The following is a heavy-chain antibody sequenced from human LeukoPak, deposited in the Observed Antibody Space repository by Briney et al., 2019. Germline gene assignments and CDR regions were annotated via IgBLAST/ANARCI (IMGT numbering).Heavy chain of an antibody. Sequence: ASVEVSCKASGYTFTSYGISWVRQAPGQGLEWMGWISAYNGNTNYEQKLQGRVTITTDTSTSTAYMELRSLRYDDTAVYYCEIAREVATIGALGDAFDIWGQGTMVTVSS. V-gene: IGHV1-18*01. J-gene: IGHJ3*02. CDR3: EIAREVATIGALGDAFDI. CDR2: ISAYNGNT. D-gene: IGHD5-12*01. CDR1: GYTFTSYG.